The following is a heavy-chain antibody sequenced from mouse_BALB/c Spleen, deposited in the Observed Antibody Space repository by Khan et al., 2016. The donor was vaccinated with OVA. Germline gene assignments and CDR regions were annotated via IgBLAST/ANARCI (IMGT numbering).Heavy chain of an antibody. J-gene: IGHJ4*01. CDR3: ARRTTEYAMDY. V-gene: IGHV1-4*01. D-gene: IGHD2-14*01. Sequence: QKDGAELARPGASVKMSCKASGYTFTSHTMHWVKQRPGQGLEWIGYINPRSGYTNYNQKFNDKATLTADKSSSTAYMQLSSLTSEDSAVYYCARRTTEYAMDYWGQGTSVTVSS. CDR2: INPRSGYT. CDR1: GYTFTSHT.